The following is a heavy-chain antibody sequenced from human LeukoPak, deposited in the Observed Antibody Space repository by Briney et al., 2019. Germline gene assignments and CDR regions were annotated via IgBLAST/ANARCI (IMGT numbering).Heavy chain of an antibody. J-gene: IGHJ4*02. CDR1: GVSISSTNYY. V-gene: IGHV4-39*01. Sequence: SETLSLTCTVSGVSISSTNYYWSWIRQPPGKGLEWIGSIYYSGNSYYKSSLKSRVIISVDTSKNQFSLKLSSVTAADTAVYYCARQEWYSGYAFCYWGQGTLVTVSS. CDR2: IYYSGNS. CDR3: ARQEWYSGYAFCY. D-gene: IGHD1-26*01.